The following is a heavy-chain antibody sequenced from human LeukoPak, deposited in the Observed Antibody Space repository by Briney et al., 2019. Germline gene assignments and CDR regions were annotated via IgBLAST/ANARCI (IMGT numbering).Heavy chain of an antibody. D-gene: IGHD2-8*01. Sequence: GGSLRLSCTASGFTFADYAMHWVRQGPGKGLEWVSSISWNSGSLDYADAVKGRFTISRDNAKKSLYLEMSSLRPEDTAFYYCAKDQRMGSASLAFDNWGQGTLVTVSS. CDR3: AKDQRMGSASLAFDN. CDR1: GFTFADYA. V-gene: IGHV3-9*01. CDR2: ISWNSGSL. J-gene: IGHJ4*02.